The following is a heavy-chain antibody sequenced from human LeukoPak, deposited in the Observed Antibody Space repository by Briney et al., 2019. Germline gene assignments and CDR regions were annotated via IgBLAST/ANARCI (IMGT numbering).Heavy chain of an antibody. CDR1: GFTFSSYA. Sequence: GGSLRLSCAASGFTFSSYAMSWVRQAPGKGLEWVSAISGSGGNTYYADSVKGRFTISRDNSKNTLYLQMNNLRAEDTAVYYCAKDPSLSYDSSGYYYHYWGQGTLVTVSS. D-gene: IGHD3-22*01. CDR2: ISGSGGNT. CDR3: AKDPSLSYDSSGYYYHY. J-gene: IGHJ4*02. V-gene: IGHV3-23*01.